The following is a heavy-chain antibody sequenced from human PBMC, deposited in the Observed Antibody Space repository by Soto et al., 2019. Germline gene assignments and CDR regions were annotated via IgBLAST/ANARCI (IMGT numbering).Heavy chain of an antibody. CDR1: GYTVTSYD. CDR3: ARARDSKGDY. CDR2: MNPNSGNT. D-gene: IGHD3-22*01. J-gene: IGHJ4*02. V-gene: IGHV1-8*01. Sequence: ASVKVSCKVSGYTVTSYDINWVRQATGQGLEWMGWMNPNSGNTGYAQKFQGRVTMTRNTSINTAYMELSSLRSEDTAVYYCARARDSKGDYWGKGTLRTASS.